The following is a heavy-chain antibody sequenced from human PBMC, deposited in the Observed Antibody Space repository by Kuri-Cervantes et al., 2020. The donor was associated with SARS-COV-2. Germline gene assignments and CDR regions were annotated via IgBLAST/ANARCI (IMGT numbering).Heavy chain of an antibody. V-gene: IGHV4-59*01. J-gene: IGHJ6*02. CDR3: ARSAAAFYGMDV. CDR2: IYYSGSV. D-gene: IGHD2-2*01. Sequence: GSLRLSCSVSGDSISPYYWTWIRQPPGKGLEWIGHIYYSGSVNYNPSLMSRLTISVDKSKNQVSLKLTSVTAADTAVYYCARSAAAFYGMDVWGRGTTVTVSS. CDR1: GDSISPYY.